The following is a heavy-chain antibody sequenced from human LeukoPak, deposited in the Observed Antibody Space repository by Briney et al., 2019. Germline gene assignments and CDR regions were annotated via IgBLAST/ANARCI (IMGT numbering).Heavy chain of an antibody. D-gene: IGHD3-22*01. J-gene: IGHJ6*02. Sequence: GGSLRLSCAASGFIFSTYGTHWVRQAPGKGLEWVAVISYDGSNKYYADSVKGRFTISRDNSKNTLYLQMNSLRAEDTAVYYCAKMIVEVGYYGMDVWGQGTTVTVSS. V-gene: IGHV3-30*18. CDR2: ISYDGSNK. CDR1: GFIFSTYG. CDR3: AKMIVEVGYYGMDV.